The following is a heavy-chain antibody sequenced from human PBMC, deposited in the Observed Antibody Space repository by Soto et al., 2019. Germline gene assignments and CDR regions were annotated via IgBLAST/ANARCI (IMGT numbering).Heavy chain of an antibody. V-gene: IGHV1-18*01. D-gene: IGHD3-16*01. CDR2: INTYNGKT. CDR3: AMVDVYVTPSPQDV. J-gene: IGHJ6*02. Sequence: QVQLVQSGAEVRNPGASVKVSCKTSGYIFTSYGIAWARQAPGQGLEWMGWINTYNGKTNYAQNLQRRVTLSTDTSTSTASMVLRSLRSNDTAIYYCAMVDVYVTPSPQDVWGQGTTVTVSS. CDR1: GYIFTSYG.